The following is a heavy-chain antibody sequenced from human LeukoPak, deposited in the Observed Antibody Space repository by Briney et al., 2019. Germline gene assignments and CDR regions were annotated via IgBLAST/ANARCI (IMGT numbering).Heavy chain of an antibody. CDR2: IYYSGST. CDR3: ARGPHISSGWYGGYWFDP. CDR1: GGSFSTYY. V-gene: IGHV4-59*01. D-gene: IGHD6-19*01. Sequence: SETLSLTCTVSGGSFSTYYWSWIRQPPGKGLEWIGNIYYSGSTNYNPSLKSRVTISVDTSKNQFSLKLSSVTAADTAVYYCARGPHISSGWYGGYWFDPWGQGTLVTVSS. J-gene: IGHJ5*02.